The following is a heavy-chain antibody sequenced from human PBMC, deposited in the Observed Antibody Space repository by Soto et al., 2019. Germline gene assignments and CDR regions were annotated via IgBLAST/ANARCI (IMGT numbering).Heavy chain of an antibody. Sequence: QVQLQVSGPGLVKPSETLSLRCSVSGASINSDPYFWAWIRQSPGRGLEWIGSIDYSGKTYYNPTLKSRPTISVDPPKSQFSLNLSAVTAADTAVYFCARQGGKMRSWEWLAIDPWGQGTLVTVSS. CDR2: IDYSGKT. D-gene: IGHD6-19*01. V-gene: IGHV4-39*01. CDR3: ARQGGKMRSWEWLAIDP. J-gene: IGHJ5*02. CDR1: GASINSDPYF.